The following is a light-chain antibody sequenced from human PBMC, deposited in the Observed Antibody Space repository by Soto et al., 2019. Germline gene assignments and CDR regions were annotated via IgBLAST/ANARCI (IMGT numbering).Light chain of an antibody. CDR2: DVN. CDR3: TSYASGSSHVV. J-gene: IGLJ2*01. Sequence: QSALTQPACVSGSPGQSSTLSCTGTSSDIGGYDYVSWYQRHPGKAPKLIIYDVNNRPSGVSNRFSGSKSGNTASLTISGLQAEDEADYYCTSYASGSSHVVFGGGTQLTVL. V-gene: IGLV2-14*01. CDR1: SSDIGGYDY.